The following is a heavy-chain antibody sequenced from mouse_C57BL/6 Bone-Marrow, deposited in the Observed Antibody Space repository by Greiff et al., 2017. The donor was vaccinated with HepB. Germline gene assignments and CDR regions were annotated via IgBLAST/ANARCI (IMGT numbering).Heavy chain of an antibody. CDR2: INSDGGST. J-gene: IGHJ1*03. CDR1: EYEFPSHD. Sequence: EVKLMESGGGLVQPGESLKLSCESNEYEFPSHDMSWVRKTPEKRLELVAAINSDGGSTYYPDTMERRFIISRDNTKKTLYLQMSSLRSEDTALYYCAIQKLGPSYWYFDVWGTGTTVTVSS. V-gene: IGHV5-2*01. D-gene: IGHD4-1*01. CDR3: AIQKLGPSYWYFDV.